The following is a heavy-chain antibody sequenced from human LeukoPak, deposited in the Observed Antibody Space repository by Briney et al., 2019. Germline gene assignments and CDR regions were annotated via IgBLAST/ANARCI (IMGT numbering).Heavy chain of an antibody. CDR2: IDSNSGGT. Sequence: ASVKVSCKASGYTFTGYYIHWVRQAPGQGLEWMGWIDSNSGGTRYAENFQGRVTMTRDTSISTVYMELSGRRSDDTAVYYCTRDHWGENYWGQGTLVTVSP. CDR3: TRDHWGENY. D-gene: IGHD3-10*01. CDR1: GYTFTGYY. V-gene: IGHV1-2*02. J-gene: IGHJ4*02.